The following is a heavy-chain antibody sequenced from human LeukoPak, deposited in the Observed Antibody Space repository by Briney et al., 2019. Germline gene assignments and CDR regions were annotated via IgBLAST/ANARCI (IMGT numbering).Heavy chain of an antibody. CDR3: AREGWLQRSNLFDY. D-gene: IGHD5-24*01. CDR1: GGSMSSYY. CDR2: VHINEGT. Sequence: PSETLSLTCTVSGGSMSSYYWSWIRQAAGEGLEWIGRVHINEGTNYNPSLKSRLTMSVDMSKNQFSLKLSSVTAADTAVYYCAREGWLQRSNLFDYWGQGTLVTVSS. V-gene: IGHV4-4*07. J-gene: IGHJ4*02.